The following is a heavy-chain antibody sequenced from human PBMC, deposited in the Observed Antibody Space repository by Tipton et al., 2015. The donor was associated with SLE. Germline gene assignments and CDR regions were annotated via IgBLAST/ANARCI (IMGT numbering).Heavy chain of an antibody. D-gene: IGHD4-17*01. CDR2: MNPNSGNT. CDR3: ATVGPAYGDYVDYFDY. CDR1: GYTFTSYD. J-gene: IGHJ4*02. V-gene: IGHV1-8*02. Sequence: QLVQSGAEVKKPGASVKVSCKASGYTFTSYDINWVRQATGQGLEWMGWMNPNSGNTGYAQKFQGRVTMTRNTSVSTAYMELSSLRSEDTAVYYCATVGPAYGDYVDYFDYWGQGTLVTVSS.